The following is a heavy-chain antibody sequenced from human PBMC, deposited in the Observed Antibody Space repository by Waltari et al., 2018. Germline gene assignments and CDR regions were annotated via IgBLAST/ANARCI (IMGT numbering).Heavy chain of an antibody. CDR2: INPNSGGT. CDR3: AISGYSSGRLYYFDY. V-gene: IGHV1-2*06. J-gene: IGHJ4*02. CDR1: GYTFTGYY. Sequence: QVQLVQSGAEVKKPGASVKVSCKASGYTFTGYYMPWVRQAPGQGLEWMGRINPNSGGTNYAQKFQGRVTMTRDTSISTAYMELSRLRSDDTAVYYCAISGYSSGRLYYFDYWGQGTLVTVSS. D-gene: IGHD6-19*01.